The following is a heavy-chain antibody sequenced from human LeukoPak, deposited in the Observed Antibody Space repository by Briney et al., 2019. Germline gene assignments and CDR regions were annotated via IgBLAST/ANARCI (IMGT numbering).Heavy chain of an antibody. J-gene: IGHJ4*02. Sequence: GGSLRPSCAASGFTVSSNYMGWVRQAPDKGLEWVSVIYSGGTTYYADSVKGRFTISRDISKNTVFLQMNSLRAEDTAVYYCARNFGTSYNSWGQGILVTVSS. CDR1: GFTVSSNY. CDR3: ARNFGTSYNS. CDR2: IYSGGTT. D-gene: IGHD2-2*01. V-gene: IGHV3-53*01.